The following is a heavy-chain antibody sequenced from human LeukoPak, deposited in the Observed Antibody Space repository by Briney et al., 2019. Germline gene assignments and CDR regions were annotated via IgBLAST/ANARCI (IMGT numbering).Heavy chain of an antibody. V-gene: IGHV3-30*02. J-gene: IGHJ4*02. Sequence: GGSLRLSCAASGFTLSSYGMHWVRQAPGKGLEWVAFIRYYADSVKGRFTISRDNSKNTLYLQMNSLRAEDTAVYYCAKGNYYGSGSYNYFDYWGQGTLVTVSS. D-gene: IGHD3-10*01. CDR3: AKGNYYGSGSYNYFDY. CDR1: GFTLSSYG. CDR2: IRY.